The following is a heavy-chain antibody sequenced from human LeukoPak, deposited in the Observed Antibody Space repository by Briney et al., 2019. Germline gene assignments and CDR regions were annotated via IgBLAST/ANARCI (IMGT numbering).Heavy chain of an antibody. V-gene: IGHV3-64D*06. J-gene: IGHJ4*02. Sequence: PGGSLRLSCSASGSTFSNYALHWVRQAPGKGLEYVSTVSNNGGNTNYADSVKGRFTISRDNSKNTLYLQMSSLRAEDTAVYYCVKAAGSWYGYFDYWGQGTLVTVSS. CDR2: VSNNGGNT. CDR1: GSTFSNYA. D-gene: IGHD6-13*01. CDR3: VKAAGSWYGYFDY.